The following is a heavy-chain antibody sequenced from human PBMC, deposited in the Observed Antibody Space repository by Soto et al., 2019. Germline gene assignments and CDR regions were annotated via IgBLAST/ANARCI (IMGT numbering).Heavy chain of an antibody. D-gene: IGHD6-13*01. Sequence: GESLKISCKGSGYSFTSYWISWVRQMPGKGLEWMGRIDPSDSYTNYSPSFQGHVTISADKSISTAYLQWSSLKASDTAMYYCARQHSSSWTTHYGMDVWGQGTSVIVS. CDR2: IDPSDSYT. J-gene: IGHJ6*02. CDR1: GYSFTSYW. V-gene: IGHV5-10-1*01. CDR3: ARQHSSSWTTHYGMDV.